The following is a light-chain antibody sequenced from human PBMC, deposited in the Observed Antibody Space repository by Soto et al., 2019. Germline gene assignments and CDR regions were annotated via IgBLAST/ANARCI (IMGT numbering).Light chain of an antibody. V-gene: IGLV7-46*01. CDR2: DTV. CDR1: TGAVTSGHY. CDR3: MLSDNAAGV. Sequence: QAVVTQEPSLTVSPGGTVTLTCGSTTGAVTSGHYPYWFQQKPGQAPRTLIYDTVNRESWTPARFSGSLLGGKAALTLSGAQPDDEADYYCMLSDNAAGVLGGGTKVTVL. J-gene: IGLJ2*01.